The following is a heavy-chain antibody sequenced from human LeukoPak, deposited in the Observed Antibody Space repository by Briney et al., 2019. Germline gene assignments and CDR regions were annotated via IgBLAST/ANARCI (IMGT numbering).Heavy chain of an antibody. CDR1: GYTFTNYG. CDR3: ARDKAVTTELTQYFQH. J-gene: IGHJ1*01. CDR2: ISAYNGYT. D-gene: IGHD4-11*01. V-gene: IGHV1-18*01. Sequence: ASVKVSCKASGYTFTNYGVSWVRQAPGQGLEWMGWISAYNGYTNYAQKFQFRVTMTTDTSTSTAYMELRSLTSDDTAVYYCARDKAVTTELTQYFQHWGQDTLVTVSS.